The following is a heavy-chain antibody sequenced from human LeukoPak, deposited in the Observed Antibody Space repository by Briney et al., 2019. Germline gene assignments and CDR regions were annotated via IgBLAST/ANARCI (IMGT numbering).Heavy chain of an antibody. V-gene: IGHV3-7*01. CDR3: AREIDGYDAFDI. CDR2: IRQDGNIK. Sequence: GGSLRLSCTASEFTLGSYWVSWVRQTPAKGLEWMANIRQDGNIKYYVDSVRDRFSISRDNAKNSLYLQMNNLRVDDTALYYCAREIDGYDAFDIWGQGTMVTVSS. CDR1: EFTLGSYW. J-gene: IGHJ3*02. D-gene: IGHD3-9*01.